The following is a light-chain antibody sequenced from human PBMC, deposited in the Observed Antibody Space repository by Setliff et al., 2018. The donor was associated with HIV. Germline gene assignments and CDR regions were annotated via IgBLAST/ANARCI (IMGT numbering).Light chain of an antibody. J-gene: IGLJ1*01. CDR3: SSYTSTSTLFV. CDR1: SSDVGGYSY. CDR2: DVT. V-gene: IGLV2-14*03. Sequence: QSVLTQPASVSGSPGQSISISCTGTSSDVGGYSYVAWYQQHPGKAPKLVIYDVTKRPSGVSNRFSGSKSGNTASLTISGLQAEDEADYYCSSYTSTSTLFVFGTGTKVTVL.